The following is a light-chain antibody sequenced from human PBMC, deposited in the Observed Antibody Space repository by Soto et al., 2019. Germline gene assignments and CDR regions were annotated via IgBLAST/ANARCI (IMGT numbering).Light chain of an antibody. J-gene: IGLJ1*01. V-gene: IGLV2-14*01. CDR2: EVS. Sequence: SVLTQPASVSGSPGQSITISCTGTSSDVGGYNYVSWYQQHPGKAPKLMIYEVSNRPSGVSNRFSGSKSGNTASLTISGLQAEGEADYYCSSYTSSSTLYVFGTGTKVTVL. CDR3: SSYTSSSTLYV. CDR1: SSDVGGYNY.